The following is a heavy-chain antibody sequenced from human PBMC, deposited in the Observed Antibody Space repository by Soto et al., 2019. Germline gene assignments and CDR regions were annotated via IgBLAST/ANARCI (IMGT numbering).Heavy chain of an antibody. Sequence: SETLSLTCAVYGGSFSGYYWSWIRQPPGKGLEWIGEINHSGSTNYNPSLKSRVTISVDTSKNQFSLKLSSVTAADTTVYYCARGCKWPSYYYRMDVWGQGATVTVSS. CDR3: ARGCKWPSYYYRMDV. CDR1: GGSFSGYY. CDR2: INHSGST. J-gene: IGHJ6*02. D-gene: IGHD5-12*01. V-gene: IGHV4-34*01.